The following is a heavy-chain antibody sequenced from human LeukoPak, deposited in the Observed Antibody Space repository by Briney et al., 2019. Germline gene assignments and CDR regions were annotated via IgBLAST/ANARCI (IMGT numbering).Heavy chain of an antibody. CDR2: IRGSGETT. CDR3: AKDLSSGTGRGFDY. V-gene: IGHV3-23*01. D-gene: IGHD3/OR15-3a*01. J-gene: IGHJ4*02. CDR1: GFPFSAYA. Sequence: GGSLRLSCVASGFPFSAYAMSWVRQAPGKGLEWVPGIRGSGETTYYAESVKGRFTIQRDNSKNTLYLQMNSLRAEDTALYYCAKDLSSGTGRGFDYWGQGTLVTVSS.